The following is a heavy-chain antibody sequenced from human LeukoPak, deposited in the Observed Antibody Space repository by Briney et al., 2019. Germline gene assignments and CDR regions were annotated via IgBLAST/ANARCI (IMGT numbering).Heavy chain of an antibody. CDR1: GSSISSDYY. D-gene: IGHD3-10*01. CDR3: ARTYYYGSGSEGDY. CDR2: VYRTGST. Sequence: PSETLSLTCTVSGSSISSDYYWGWIRQPPGKGLEWIGNVYRTGSTYYNPSLTSRVIISIDTSKNQFSLKLSSVTAADTAVYYCARTYYYGSGSEGDYWGQGTLVTVSS. V-gene: IGHV4-38-2*02. J-gene: IGHJ4*02.